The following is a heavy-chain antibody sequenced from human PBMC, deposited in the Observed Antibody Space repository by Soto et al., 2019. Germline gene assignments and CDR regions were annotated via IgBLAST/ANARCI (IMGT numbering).Heavy chain of an antibody. CDR1: GGSISSGGYY. CDR2: LYYSGST. Sequence: SETLSLTCTVSGGSISSGGYYWSWIRQHPGKGLEWIGYLYYSGSTYYNPSLKSRVTISVDTSKNQFSLKLSSVTAADTAVYYCARVPYYYDSSGYYLGYWGQGTLVTVSS. D-gene: IGHD3-22*01. J-gene: IGHJ4*02. CDR3: ARVPYYYDSSGYYLGY. V-gene: IGHV4-31*03.